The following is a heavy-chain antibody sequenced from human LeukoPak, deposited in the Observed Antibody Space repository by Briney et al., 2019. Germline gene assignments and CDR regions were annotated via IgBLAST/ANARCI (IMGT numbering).Heavy chain of an antibody. CDR2: INHSGST. J-gene: IGHJ4*02. D-gene: IGHD6-13*01. Sequence: SETLSLTCAVYGGSFSGYYWSWIRQPPGKGLEWIGEINHSGSTNYNPSLKSRVTISVDTSKNQFSLKLSSVTAADTAVYYCARHGSSSWIAAAGSFDYWGQGTLVTVSS. V-gene: IGHV4-34*01. CDR1: GGSFSGYY. CDR3: ARHGSSSWIAAAGSFDY.